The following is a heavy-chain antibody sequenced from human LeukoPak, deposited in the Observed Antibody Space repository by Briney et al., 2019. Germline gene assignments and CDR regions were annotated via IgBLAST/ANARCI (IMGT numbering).Heavy chain of an antibody. D-gene: IGHD3-22*01. CDR2: INHSGST. CDR3: ARDYYDSSGYHRRNAFDI. Sequence: SETLSLTCAVYGGSFSGYYWSWIRQPPGKELEWIGEINHSGSTNYNPSLKSRVTISVDTSKNQFSLKLSSVTAADTAVYYCARDYYDSSGYHRRNAFDIWGQGTMVTVSS. J-gene: IGHJ3*02. V-gene: IGHV4-34*01. CDR1: GGSFSGYY.